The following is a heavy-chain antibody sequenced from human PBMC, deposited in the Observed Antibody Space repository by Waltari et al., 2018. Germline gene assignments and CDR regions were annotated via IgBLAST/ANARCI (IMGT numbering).Heavy chain of an antibody. CDR2: IYPGDSET. D-gene: IGHD6-13*01. CDR1: GYSFINYW. J-gene: IGHJ5*02. Sequence: EVQLVQSGAEMKKPGESLRISCKGSGYSFINYWVAWVRQMPGKGLEWMGTIYPGDSETRYSPSFQGQGTFSADKSISTAYLQWASLKASDTAIYYCARIWSSKNVSDPWGQGTLVTVSS. CDR3: ARIWSSKNVSDP. V-gene: IGHV5-51*01.